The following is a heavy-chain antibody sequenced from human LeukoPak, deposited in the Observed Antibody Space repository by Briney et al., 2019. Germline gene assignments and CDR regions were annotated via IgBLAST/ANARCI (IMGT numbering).Heavy chain of an antibody. CDR1: GYSFTSYW. CDR3: ARRRHSSNWYQGMWYFDY. CDR2: IYPGDSDT. J-gene: IGHJ4*02. D-gene: IGHD6-13*01. Sequence: GESLKISCKGSGYSFTSYWIGWVRQMPGKGLEWMGIIYPGDSDTRYSPSFQGQVTISAGKSISTAYLQWSSLKASDTAMYYCARRRHSSNWYQGMWYFDYWGQGTVVTVSS. V-gene: IGHV5-51*01.